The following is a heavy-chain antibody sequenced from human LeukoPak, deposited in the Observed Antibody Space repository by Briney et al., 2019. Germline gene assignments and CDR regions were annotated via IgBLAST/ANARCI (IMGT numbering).Heavy chain of an antibody. D-gene: IGHD2-15*01. CDR1: GDSVSRNSAA. Sequence: SQTPSLTCGISGDSVSRNSAAWNWIRQSPSRGLEWLARANYRSKWYYDYAVSVKSRMSINTDTSKNQFTLQLNSVTPEDTAVYYCVGCSGGSCHSGAFEIWGQGTMVTVSS. CDR3: VGCSGGSCHSGAFEI. J-gene: IGHJ3*02. V-gene: IGHV6-1*01. CDR2: ANYRSKWYY.